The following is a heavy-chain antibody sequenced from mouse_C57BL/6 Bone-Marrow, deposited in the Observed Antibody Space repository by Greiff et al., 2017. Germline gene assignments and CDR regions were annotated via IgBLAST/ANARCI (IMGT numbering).Heavy chain of an antibody. Sequence: VHLVESGPGLVKPSQSLSLTCSFTGYSITSGYYWNWIRQFPGNKLEWMGYISYDGSNNYNPSLKNRISITRDTSKNQFFLKLNSVTTEDTATYYCARADYWGQGTSVTVSS. CDR2: ISYDGSN. CDR3: ARADY. V-gene: IGHV3-6*01. J-gene: IGHJ4*01. CDR1: GYSITSGYY.